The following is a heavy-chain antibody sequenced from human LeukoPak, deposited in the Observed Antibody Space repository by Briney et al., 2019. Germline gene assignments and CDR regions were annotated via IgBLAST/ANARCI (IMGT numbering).Heavy chain of an antibody. CDR3: ASAPKYGDYYFDY. CDR1: GGSISSYY. J-gene: IGHJ4*02. D-gene: IGHD4-17*01. Sequence: SETLSLTCTVSGGSISSYYWSWVRQPPGKGLEWIGYIYYSGSTNYNPSLKSRVTISVDTSKNQFSLKLSSVTAADTAVYYCASAPKYGDYYFDYSGQGTLVTVSS. V-gene: IGHV4-59*01. CDR2: IYYSGST.